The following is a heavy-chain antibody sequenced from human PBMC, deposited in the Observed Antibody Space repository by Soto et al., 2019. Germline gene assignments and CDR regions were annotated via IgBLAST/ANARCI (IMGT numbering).Heavy chain of an antibody. Sequence: QVQLVQSGAEVKKPGASWKVSGKASGYTFPNYGISWGRWAPGQGIEGMEWISAYNGNTNYAQKLKGRVTMTTDTSTSTAYMELRSLRSDDTAVYYCAREGSPADYWGQGTLVTVSS. CDR2: ISAYNGNT. V-gene: IGHV1-18*01. J-gene: IGHJ4*02. CDR1: GYTFPNYG. D-gene: IGHD3-10*01. CDR3: AREGSPADY.